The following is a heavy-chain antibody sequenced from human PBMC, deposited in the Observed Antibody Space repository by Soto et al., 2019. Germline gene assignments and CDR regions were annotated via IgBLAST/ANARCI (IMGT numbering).Heavy chain of an antibody. V-gene: IGHV4-59*01. CDR1: GRSFSIYY. Sequence: AESLALTWTVSGRSFSIYYSSWIRQPPGKGRERIGYIYYSGITNYNPPLKSQVTIPVDTSKKKFSLKLSYVTAADTAVYYCARFPETTVTSLFENWGQGPLATDSS. CDR2: IYYSGIT. D-gene: IGHD4-17*01. J-gene: IGHJ4*02. CDR3: ARFPETTVTSLFEN.